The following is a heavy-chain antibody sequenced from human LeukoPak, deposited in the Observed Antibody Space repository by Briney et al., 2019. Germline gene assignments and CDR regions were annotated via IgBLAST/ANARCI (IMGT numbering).Heavy chain of an antibody. CDR2: IYTSGST. V-gene: IGHV4-4*09. CDR1: GGSISSYY. Sequence: SETLSLTCTVSGGSISSYYWSWIRQPPGKGLEWIGYIYTSGSTNYNPSLKSRVTISVDTSKNQFSLKLSSVTAADTAVYYCARFFAYGSGSSYYYYMDVWGKGTTVTVSS. J-gene: IGHJ6*03. CDR3: ARFFAYGSGSSYYYYMDV. D-gene: IGHD3-10*01.